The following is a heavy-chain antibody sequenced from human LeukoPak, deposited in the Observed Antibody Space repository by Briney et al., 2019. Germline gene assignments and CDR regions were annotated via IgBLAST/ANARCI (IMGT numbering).Heavy chain of an antibody. J-gene: IGHJ3*02. CDR1: GFTFSDYY. CDR2: ISSSGSTI. CDR3: ARDRRLSYYYDSSGYYVEDAFDI. D-gene: IGHD3-22*01. V-gene: IGHV3-11*04. Sequence: GGSLRLSCAASGFTFSDYYMSWIRQAPGKGLEWVSYISSSGSTIYYADSVKGRFTISRDNAKNSLYLQMNSLRAEDTAVYYCARDRRLSYYYDSSGYYVEDAFDIWGQGTMVTVSS.